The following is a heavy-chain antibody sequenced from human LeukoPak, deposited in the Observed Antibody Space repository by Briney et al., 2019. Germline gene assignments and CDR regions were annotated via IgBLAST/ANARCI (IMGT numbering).Heavy chain of an antibody. D-gene: IGHD3-22*01. CDR3: ARQDRYYYDTSGYSLDY. Sequence: GGSLRLSCAASGFTFSNYGMHWVRQAPGKGLEWVAIIWYDGNNQYYADSVKGRFTISRDNSKNTLYLQMNSLRAEDTAVYYCARQDRYYYDTSGYSLDYWGQGTLVTVSS. J-gene: IGHJ4*02. V-gene: IGHV3-33*01. CDR1: GFTFSNYG. CDR2: IWYDGNNQ.